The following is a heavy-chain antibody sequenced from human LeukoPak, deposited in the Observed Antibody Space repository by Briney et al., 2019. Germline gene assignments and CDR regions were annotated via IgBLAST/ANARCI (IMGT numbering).Heavy chain of an antibody. J-gene: IGHJ6*02. CDR3: ASIVVAATGRGYYYYGMDV. D-gene: IGHD6-13*01. Sequence: GESLKISCKGSGYSFASFWIGWVRQMPGKGLEWMGVIYPGDSDTRYSPSFQGQVTISADKSISTTYVQWSSLKASDTAMYYCASIVVAATGRGYYYYGMDVWGQGTTVTVSS. V-gene: IGHV5-51*01. CDR2: IYPGDSDT. CDR1: GYSFASFW.